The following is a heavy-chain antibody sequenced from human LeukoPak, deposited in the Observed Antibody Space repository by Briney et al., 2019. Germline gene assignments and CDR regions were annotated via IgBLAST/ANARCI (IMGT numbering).Heavy chain of an antibody. CDR3: ATDRYSSGWYVALGT. D-gene: IGHD6-19*01. CDR1: GYTLTELS. Sequence: ASVKVSCKVSGYTLTELSMHWVRQAPGKGLEWMRGFDPEDGETIYAQKFQGRVTMTEDTSTDTAYMELSSLRSEDTAVYYCATDRYSSGWYVALGTWGQGTLVTVSS. J-gene: IGHJ5*01. CDR2: FDPEDGET. V-gene: IGHV1-24*01.